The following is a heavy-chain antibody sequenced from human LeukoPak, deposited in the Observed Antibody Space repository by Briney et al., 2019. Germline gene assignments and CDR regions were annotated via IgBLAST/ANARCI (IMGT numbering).Heavy chain of an antibody. J-gene: IGHJ4*02. CDR3: AKIGVQLWLRPSAWYFDY. CDR1: GFTFSSYA. Sequence: PGGSLRLSCAASGFTFSSYAMSWVRQAPGKGLEWVSAISGSGGSTYYADSVKGRFTISRDNSKNTLYLQMNSLRAEDTAVYYCAKIGVQLWLRPSAWYFDYWGQGTLVTVSS. D-gene: IGHD5-18*01. V-gene: IGHV3-23*01. CDR2: ISGSGGST.